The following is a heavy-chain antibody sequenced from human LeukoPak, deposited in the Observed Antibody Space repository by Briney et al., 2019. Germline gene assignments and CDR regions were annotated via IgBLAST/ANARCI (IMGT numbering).Heavy chain of an antibody. J-gene: IGHJ5*02. V-gene: IGHV3-23*01. D-gene: IGHD5-18*01. CDR1: GFTFSTYG. Sequence: GGSLRLSCAASGFTFSTYGMSWVRQAPGKGLEWVSAISGSGGSTYYADSVKGRFTISRDNSKNTLYLQMNSLRTEDTAVYYCAAVDVDTAFPWGQGTLVTVSS. CDR2: ISGSGGST. CDR3: AAVDVDTAFP.